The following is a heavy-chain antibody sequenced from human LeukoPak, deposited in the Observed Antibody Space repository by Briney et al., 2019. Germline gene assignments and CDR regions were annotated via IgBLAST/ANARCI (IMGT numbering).Heavy chain of an antibody. Sequence: SQTLSLTSAISGDSVSSNSAAWNWIRHSPSRGLEWLGRTYYKSKWYNDYAVSVKSRISINPDTSKNQFSLQLKSVTPEDTAVYYCARDTSGGYYWYFDLWGRGTLVTVSS. CDR2: TYYKSKWYN. D-gene: IGHD6-19*01. CDR3: ARDTSGGYYWYFDL. J-gene: IGHJ2*01. V-gene: IGHV6-1*01. CDR1: GDSVSSNSAA.